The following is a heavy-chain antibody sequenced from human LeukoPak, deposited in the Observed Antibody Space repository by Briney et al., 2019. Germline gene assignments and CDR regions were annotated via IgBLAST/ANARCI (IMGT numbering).Heavy chain of an antibody. CDR1: GGSISIGGYY. D-gene: IGHD1-1*01. J-gene: IGHJ3*02. V-gene: IGHV4-31*02. Sequence: SQTLSLTCTVSGGSISIGGYYWSWIRQHPGKGLEWIGYIYYSGSTYYNPSLKSRVTISVDTSKNQFSLKLSSVTAADTAVYYCARAGDDHDAFDIWGQGTMVTVSS. CDR3: ARAGDDHDAFDI. CDR2: IYYSGST.